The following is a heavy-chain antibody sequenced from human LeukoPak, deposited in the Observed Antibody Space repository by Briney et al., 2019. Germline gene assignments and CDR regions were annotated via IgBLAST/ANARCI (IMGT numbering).Heavy chain of an antibody. CDR3: ARANNSSWHN. CDR2: IKPDGRAE. V-gene: IGHV3-7*01. J-gene: IGHJ4*02. CDR1: GFIFSSYG. D-gene: IGHD2-15*01. Sequence: GGSLRLSCITSGFIFSSYGMHWVRHAPGRGLDWVANIKPDGRAEYYAASVKGRFTVSRDNAKNSLYLQMNSLRVEDTAVYYCARANNSSWHNWGQGTLVTVSS.